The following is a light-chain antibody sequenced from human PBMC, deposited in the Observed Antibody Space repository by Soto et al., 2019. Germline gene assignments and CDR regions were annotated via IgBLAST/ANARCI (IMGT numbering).Light chain of an antibody. V-gene: IGKV3-20*01. CDR2: GAS. J-gene: IGKJ5*01. Sequence: EIVLTQYPGTLSLSPGERATLSCRASQSVSSSYLAWYQQKPGQAPRLLIYGASSRATGIPDRFSGSGSGTDFTLTISSLEPEDFAVYFCQHFGSSPPITFGQGTLLEIK. CDR3: QHFGSSPPIT. CDR1: QSVSSSY.